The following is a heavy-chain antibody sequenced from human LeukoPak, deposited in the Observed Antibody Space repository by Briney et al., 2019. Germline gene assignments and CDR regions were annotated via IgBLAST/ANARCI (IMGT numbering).Heavy chain of an antibody. V-gene: IGHV4-39*01. CDR3: ARNSSGWSFDY. Sequence: SETLSLTCTVPGDSISSGSYYWGWIRQSPGKYLEWIGSIYYSGSTHYNPSLKSRVTISVDTSKKQFSLKLSSVTAADTAVYYCARNSSGWSFDYWGQGTLVTVSS. J-gene: IGHJ4*01. CDR2: IYYSGST. CDR1: GDSISSGSYY. D-gene: IGHD6-19*01.